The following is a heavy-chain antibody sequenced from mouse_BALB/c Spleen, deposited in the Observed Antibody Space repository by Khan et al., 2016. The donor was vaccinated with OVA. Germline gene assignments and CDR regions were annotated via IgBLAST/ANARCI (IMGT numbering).Heavy chain of an antibody. CDR3: AKQNHSTLYAMDY. V-gene: IGHV2-3*01. CDR2: ICGDGST. CDR1: GYSLTTYG. Sequence: QVQLKESGPGLVAPSQSLSITCTVSGYSLTTYGVSWVRQPPGKGLEWLGGICGDGSTNKHTDVITRRTISKAKSTSQVVLKLNSQQNDDPGTYYCAKQNHSTLYAMDYWGHGTSVTVSS. D-gene: IGHD2-5*01. J-gene: IGHJ4*01.